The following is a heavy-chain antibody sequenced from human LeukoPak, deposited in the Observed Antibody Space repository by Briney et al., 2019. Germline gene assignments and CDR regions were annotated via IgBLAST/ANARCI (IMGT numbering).Heavy chain of an antibody. CDR1: GFRFSDFG. V-gene: IGHV3-48*01. J-gene: IGHJ3*02. CDR2: ITSSSSNI. Sequence: GGSLRLSCGASGFRFSDFGMNWVRQAPGKGLEWVSHITSSSSNINYADSVKGRFTTSRDNSKNTLYLQMNSLRAEDTAVYYCAKSYTEGFDAFDIWGQGTMVTVSS. CDR3: AKSYTEGFDAFDI. D-gene: IGHD2-2*02.